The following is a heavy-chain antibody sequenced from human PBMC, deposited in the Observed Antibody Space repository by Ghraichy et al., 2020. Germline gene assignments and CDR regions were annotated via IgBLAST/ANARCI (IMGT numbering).Heavy chain of an antibody. CDR2: MYYSGST. J-gene: IGHJ3*01. CDR1: GGSISSSSYY. CDR3: AMRYYDFWSGYASFDL. D-gene: IGHD3-3*01. Sequence: SETLSLTCTVSGGSISSSSYYWVWIRQPPGKGLEWIGTMYYSGSTSYKSSLKSRVTISVDTSKNQFSLKLTSVTAADTAVYYCAMRYYDFWSGYASFDLWGQGTMVTVSS. V-gene: IGHV4-39*01.